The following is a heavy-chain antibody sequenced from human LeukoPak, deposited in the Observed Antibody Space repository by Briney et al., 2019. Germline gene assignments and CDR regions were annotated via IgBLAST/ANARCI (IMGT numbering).Heavy chain of an antibody. CDR1: GGSFSGYY. Sequence: SETLSLTCAVYGGSFSGYYWSWIRQPPGKGLEWIGEINHSGSTNYNPSLKSRVTISVDTSKNQFSLKLSSVTAADTAVYYCARGRKWAVRGSTSCCNFDYWGQGTLVTVSS. CDR2: INHSGST. D-gene: IGHD2-2*01. J-gene: IGHJ4*02. V-gene: IGHV4-34*01. CDR3: ARGRKWAVRGSTSCCNFDY.